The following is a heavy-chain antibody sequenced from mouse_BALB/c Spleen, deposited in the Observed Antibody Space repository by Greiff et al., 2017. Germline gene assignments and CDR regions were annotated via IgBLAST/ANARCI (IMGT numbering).Heavy chain of an antibody. CDR3: ARGGPFDY. V-gene: IGHV1-77*01. Sequence: QVQLQQSGAELARPGASVKLSCKASGYTFTDYYINWVKQRTGQGLEWIGEIYPGSGNTYYNEKFKGKATLTADKSSSTAYMQLSSLTSEDSAVYFCARGGPFDYWGQGTTLTVSS. J-gene: IGHJ2*01. CDR1: GYTFTDYY. CDR2: IYPGSGNT.